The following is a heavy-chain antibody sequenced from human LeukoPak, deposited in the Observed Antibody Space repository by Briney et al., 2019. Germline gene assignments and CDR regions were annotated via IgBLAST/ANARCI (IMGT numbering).Heavy chain of an antibody. CDR1: GGTFSSYA. Sequence: SVKVSCKASGGTFSSYAISWVRQAPGQGPEWMGGIIPIFGTANYAQKFQGRDTITTDESTSTAYMELSSLRSEDTAVYYCARGYSSSSGYLRPFDYWGQGTLVTVSS. CDR2: IIPIFGTA. J-gene: IGHJ4*02. CDR3: ARGYSSSSGYLRPFDY. V-gene: IGHV1-69*05. D-gene: IGHD6-6*01.